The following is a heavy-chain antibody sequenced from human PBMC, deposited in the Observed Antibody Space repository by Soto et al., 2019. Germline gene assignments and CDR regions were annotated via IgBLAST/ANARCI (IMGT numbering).Heavy chain of an antibody. CDR1: GFTFSSYA. J-gene: IGHJ4*02. CDR2: ISGSGGST. CDR3: AKDGRRFGNYDSSGYWTN. V-gene: IGHV3-23*01. D-gene: IGHD3-22*01. Sequence: GGSLRLSCAASGFTFSSYAMSWVRQAPGKGLEWVSAISGSGGSTYYADSVKGRFTISRDNSKNTLYLQMNSLRAEDTAVYYCAKDGRRFGNYDSSGYWTNWGQGTLVTVSS.